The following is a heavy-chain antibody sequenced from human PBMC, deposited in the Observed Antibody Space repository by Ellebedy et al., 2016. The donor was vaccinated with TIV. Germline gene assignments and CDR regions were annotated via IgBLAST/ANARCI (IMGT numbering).Heavy chain of an antibody. Sequence: MPSETLSLTCAISGDSVSGNKVGWNWIRQSPSRGLEWLGRTYFRSKWYSDYAESVKSRITINPDTSRNQFSLQLTSVSLEDTAVYYCTRSPVWEQRVEAFDIWGQGTMVTVSS. CDR3: TRSPVWEQRVEAFDI. D-gene: IGHD1/OR15-1a*01. CDR2: TYFRSKWYS. J-gene: IGHJ3*02. V-gene: IGHV6-1*01. CDR1: GDSVSGNKVG.